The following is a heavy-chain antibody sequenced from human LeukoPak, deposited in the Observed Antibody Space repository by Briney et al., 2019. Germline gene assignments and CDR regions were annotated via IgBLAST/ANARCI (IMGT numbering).Heavy chain of an antibody. V-gene: IGHV3-30*03. CDR2: ISYDGSNK. Sequence: GGSLRLSCAASGFTFSHYGVHWVRQAPGKGLEWVAVISYDGSNKYYADSVKGRFTISRDNSKNTVFLQMNSLRAEDTAVYYCARGSGRDVLRFLEWLSKKYYFDYWGQGTLVTVSS. D-gene: IGHD3-3*01. CDR3: ARGSGRDVLRFLEWLSKKYYFDY. J-gene: IGHJ4*02. CDR1: GFTFSHYG.